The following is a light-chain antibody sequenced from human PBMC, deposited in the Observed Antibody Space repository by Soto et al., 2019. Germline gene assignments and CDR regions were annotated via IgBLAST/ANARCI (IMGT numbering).Light chain of an antibody. J-gene: IGLJ3*02. CDR1: SSDLRDSDF. Sequence: QSALTQPPSASGSPGQSVTISCTATSSDLRDSDFISWYQLYPGKAPKLMIYEVTKRPSGVPDRFSGSKSVNMAYLTVSGLQAEDEAEYYCSSYADFNNVLFGGGTKLTVL. CDR2: EVT. V-gene: IGLV2-8*01. CDR3: SSYADFNNVL.